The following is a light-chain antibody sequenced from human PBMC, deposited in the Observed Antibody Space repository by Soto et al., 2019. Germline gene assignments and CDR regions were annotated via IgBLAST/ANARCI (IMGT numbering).Light chain of an antibody. V-gene: IGLV2-11*01. CDR2: DVS. CDR1: TSDVGGYNY. CDR3: CSFAGNYIYV. Sequence: QSALTQPRSVSGSPGQSVTISCIGTTSDVGGYNYVSWYLQHPGKAPKVMIYDVSKRPSGVPDRFSGSKSGNTASLTISGLQSEDEAEYYCCSFAGNYIYVFGTGTKLTVL. J-gene: IGLJ1*01.